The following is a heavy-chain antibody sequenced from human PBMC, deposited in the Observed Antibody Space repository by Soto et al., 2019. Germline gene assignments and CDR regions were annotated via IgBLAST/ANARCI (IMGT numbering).Heavy chain of an antibody. D-gene: IGHD5-12*01. V-gene: IGHV3-30-3*01. CDR2: ISYDGSNK. CDR3: ARDLRREEMATPLDY. CDR1: GFTFSSYA. J-gene: IGHJ4*02. Sequence: QVQLVESGGGVVQPGRSLRLSCAASGFTFSSYAMHWVRQAPGKGLEWVAVISYDGSNKYYADSVKGRFTISRDNSTXTLYLQMNSLRAEDTAVYYCARDLRREEMATPLDYWGQGTLVTVSS.